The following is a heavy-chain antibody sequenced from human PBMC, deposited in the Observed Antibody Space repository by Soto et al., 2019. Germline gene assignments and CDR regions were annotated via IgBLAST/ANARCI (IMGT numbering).Heavy chain of an antibody. CDR3: AREGRMAASILHNWFDP. V-gene: IGHV6-1*01. D-gene: IGHD3-3*02. CDR2: TYYRSKWFN. Sequence: QTLSLPCAISGDSVSNNSAAWNWIRHSPSRGLEWLGRTYYRSKWFNNYALSVKGRITINPDTSKNQFSLQLNSVTPEDTAVYYCAREGRMAASILHNWFDPWGQGTLVTVSS. CDR1: GDSVSNNSAA. J-gene: IGHJ5*02.